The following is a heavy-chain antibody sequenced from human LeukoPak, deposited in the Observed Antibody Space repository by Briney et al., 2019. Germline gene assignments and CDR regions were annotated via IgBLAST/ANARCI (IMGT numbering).Heavy chain of an antibody. V-gene: IGHV6-1*01. Sequence: TSQTLSLTCAISGDSVSSISVAWNWIRQSPSRGLEWLGRTYYRSKWYYEYAVSVKGRININPDPSKNQFSRQLNSVTPEDTAVYYCALARSEYHYGMDVWGQGTTVTVSS. CDR3: ALARSEYHYGMDV. CDR2: TYYRSKWYY. CDR1: GDSVSSISVA. J-gene: IGHJ6*02. D-gene: IGHD6-6*01.